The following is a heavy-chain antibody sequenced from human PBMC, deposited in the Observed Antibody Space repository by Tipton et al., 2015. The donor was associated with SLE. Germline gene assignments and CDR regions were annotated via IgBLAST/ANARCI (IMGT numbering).Heavy chain of an antibody. J-gene: IGHJ4*02. CDR1: GYTFTGYY. CDR3: AFSTSGGTAEGFDY. V-gene: IGHV1-2*02. CDR2: INPNSGGT. Sequence: QSGAEVKKPGASVKASCKASGYTFTGYYMHWVRQAPGQGLEWMGWINPNSGGTNYAQKFQGRVTMTRDTSISTAYMELSRLRSDDTAVYYCAFSTSGGTAEGFDYWGQGTLVTVSS.